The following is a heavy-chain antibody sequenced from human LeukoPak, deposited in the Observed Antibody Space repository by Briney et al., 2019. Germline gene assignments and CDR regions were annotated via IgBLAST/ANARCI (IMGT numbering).Heavy chain of an antibody. CDR3: ARSPDCSSTSCPHWFDP. CDR1: GYTFTSYG. J-gene: IGHJ5*02. D-gene: IGHD2-2*01. CDR2: ISAYNGNT. Sequence: ASVTVSCKASGYTFTSYGISWVRQAPGQGLEWMGWISAYNGNTNYAQKLQGRVTMTTDTSTSTAYMELRSLRSDDTAVYYCARSPDCSSTSCPHWFDPWGQGTLVAVSS. V-gene: IGHV1-18*01.